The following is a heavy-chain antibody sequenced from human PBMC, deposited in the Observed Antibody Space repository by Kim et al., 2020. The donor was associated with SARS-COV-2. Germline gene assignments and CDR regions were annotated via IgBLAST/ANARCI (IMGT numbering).Heavy chain of an antibody. CDR3: ARGAGYSSSWYVDY. CDR2: ISYDGSNK. Sequence: GGSLRLSCAASGFTFSSYAMHWVRQAPGKGLEWVAVISYDGSNKYYADSVKGRFTISRDNSKNTLYLQMNSLRAEDTAVYYCARGAGYSSSWYVDYWGQGTLVTVSS. D-gene: IGHD6-13*01. V-gene: IGHV3-30*04. CDR1: GFTFSSYA. J-gene: IGHJ4*02.